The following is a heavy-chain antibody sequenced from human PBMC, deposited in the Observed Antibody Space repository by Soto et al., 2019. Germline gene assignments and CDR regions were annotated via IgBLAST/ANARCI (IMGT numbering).Heavy chain of an antibody. J-gene: IGHJ6*02. V-gene: IGHV4-31*11. CDR3: ARGSSIAGLYYGMDV. D-gene: IGHD6-6*01. Sequence: SETLSLSCAVSGGSISSGGYDWSWIRQQPGKGLEWIGYNYYSGITYYNPSLKSRVTISLDTSKNQFSLKLSSVTAADTAVYYCARGSSIAGLYYGMDVWGQGTTVTVSS. CDR1: GGSISSGGYD. CDR2: NYYSGIT.